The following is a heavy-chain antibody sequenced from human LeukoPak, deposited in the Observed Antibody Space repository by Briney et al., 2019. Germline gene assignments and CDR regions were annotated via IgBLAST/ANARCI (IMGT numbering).Heavy chain of an antibody. CDR2: ISGSGDNT. V-gene: IGHV3-23*01. D-gene: IGHD3-22*01. CDR1: GFTFGSYA. Sequence: GGSLRLSCAASGFTFGSYAMSWVRQAPGKGLEWVSGISGSGDNTYYADSVKGRFTISRDNSKNTLYVQVNSLGTEDTAAYYCAKGSYYDSSGSFYFDYWGQGTLVTVSS. CDR3: AKGSYYDSSGSFYFDY. J-gene: IGHJ4*02.